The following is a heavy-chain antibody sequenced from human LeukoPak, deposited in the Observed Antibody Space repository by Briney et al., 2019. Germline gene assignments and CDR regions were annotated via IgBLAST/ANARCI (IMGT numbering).Heavy chain of an antibody. Sequence: SETLSLTCTVSGYSISSGYYWGWIRQPPGKGLEWIGSIYHSGSTYYNPSLKSRVTISVDTSKNQSSLKLSSVTAADTAVYYCARVNNSLRLAAYYYYYMDVWGKGTTVTVSS. J-gene: IGHJ6*03. D-gene: IGHD1-14*01. CDR1: GYSISSGYY. V-gene: IGHV4-38-2*02. CDR3: ARVNNSLRLAAYYYYYMDV. CDR2: IYHSGST.